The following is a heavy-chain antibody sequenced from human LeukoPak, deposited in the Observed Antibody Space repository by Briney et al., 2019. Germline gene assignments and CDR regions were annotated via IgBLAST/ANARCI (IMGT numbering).Heavy chain of an antibody. CDR2: ISGFNGET. Sequence: GASVKVSCKTYGYTFTSHGNSWVRQAPGQGLEWMGWISGFNGETHYAQNLQGRVTMTTDTSTSTAYMELRSLRSDDTAVYYCARDPSNTSGRYTYFDYWGQGTLVTVSS. J-gene: IGHJ4*02. CDR1: GYTFTSHG. D-gene: IGHD3-16*02. CDR3: ARDPSNTSGRYTYFDY. V-gene: IGHV1-18*01.